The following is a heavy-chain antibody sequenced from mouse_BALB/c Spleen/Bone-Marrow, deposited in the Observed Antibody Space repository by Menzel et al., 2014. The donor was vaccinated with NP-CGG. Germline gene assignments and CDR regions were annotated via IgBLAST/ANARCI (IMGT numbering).Heavy chain of an antibody. CDR3: MYCNPFAY. J-gene: IGHJ3*01. CDR1: GVTFSNYW. Sequence: EVKLEESGGGLVQPGGCMKFSCVATGVTFSNYWMNWVRQSPERWLEWVAAIRLKSNNYETHYAESVKGRFTISRDDSKSRVYLQMNNLRAEDTGIYYCMYCNPFAYWGQGTLVTVSA. V-gene: IGHV6-6*02. D-gene: IGHD2-10*02. CDR2: IRLKSNNYET.